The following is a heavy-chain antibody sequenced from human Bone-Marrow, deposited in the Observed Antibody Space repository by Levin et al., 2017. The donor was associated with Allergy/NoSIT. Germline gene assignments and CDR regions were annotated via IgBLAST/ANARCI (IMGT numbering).Heavy chain of an antibody. CDR2: IRNKAGSYTT. CDR1: GFTFSDHF. CDR3: VELGGGHNG. Sequence: GGSLRLSCAASGFTFSDHFMDWVRQAPGKGLEWVGLIRNKAGSYTTEYAASVKGRFTISRDDSKNSVYLQMNILKSEDTAVYYCVELGGGHNGWGQGTLVTVSS. V-gene: IGHV3-72*01. D-gene: IGHD5-24*01. J-gene: IGHJ4*02.